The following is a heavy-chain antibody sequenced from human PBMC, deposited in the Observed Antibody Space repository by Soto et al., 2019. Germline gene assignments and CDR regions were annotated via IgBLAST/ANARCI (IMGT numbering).Heavy chain of an antibody. CDR2: ISYDGSNK. D-gene: IGHD5-12*01. CDR1: GFTFSSYG. Sequence: GGSLRLSCAASGFTFSSYGMHWVRQAPGKGLEWVAVISYDGSNKYYADSVKGRFTISRDNSKNTLYLQMNSLRTEDTAVYYCAKDRYSGFDYYYGMDVWGQGTTVTVSS. J-gene: IGHJ6*02. V-gene: IGHV3-30*18. CDR3: AKDRYSGFDYYYGMDV.